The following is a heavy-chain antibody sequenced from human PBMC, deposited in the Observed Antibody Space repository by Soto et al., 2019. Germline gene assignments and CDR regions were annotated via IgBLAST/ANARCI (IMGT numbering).Heavy chain of an antibody. J-gene: IGHJ4*02. V-gene: IGHV3-33*06. D-gene: IGHD2-8*02. CDR1: GFSFRSYA. CDR3: VKEQTTGAHYALDY. CDR2: IWYDGVNK. Sequence: GGSLRLSCAASGFSFRSYAMHWVRQAPGKGLEWVAVIWYDGVNKYYADSVKGRLTISRDNSNNTLYVQMNSLKAEDTAVYYCVKEQTTGAHYALDYWSQGTVVTV.